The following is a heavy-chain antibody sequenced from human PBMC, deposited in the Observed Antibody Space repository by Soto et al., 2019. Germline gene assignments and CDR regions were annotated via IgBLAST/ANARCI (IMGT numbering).Heavy chain of an antibody. D-gene: IGHD5-12*01. CDR3: ARVVDSGYGDYYYYGMDV. CDR1: GGTFSSYA. V-gene: IGHV1-69*01. CDR2: IIPIFGTA. Sequence: QVQLVQSGAEVKKPGSSVKVSCKASGGTFSSYAISWVRQAPGQGLEWMGGIIPIFGTANYAQKFQGRVTITADESTSTAYMELSSLRSEDTAVYYCARVVDSGYGDYYYYGMDVWGQGTTVTVSS. J-gene: IGHJ6*02.